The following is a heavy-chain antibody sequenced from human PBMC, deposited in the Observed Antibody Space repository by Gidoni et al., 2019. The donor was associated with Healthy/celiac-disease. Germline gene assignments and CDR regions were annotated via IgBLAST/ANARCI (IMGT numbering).Heavy chain of an antibody. CDR1: GGSFSGYY. D-gene: IGHD2-15*01. Sequence: QVQLQQWGAGLLKPSETLSLTCAVYGGSFSGYYWSWIRQPPGKGLEWIGEINHSGSTNDNPSLKSRVTISVDTSKNQFSLKLSSVTAADTAVYYCARGQARRVVVVAATRYYFDYWGQGTLVTVSS. CDR3: ARGQARRVVVVAATRYYFDY. J-gene: IGHJ4*02. V-gene: IGHV4-34*01. CDR2: INHSGST.